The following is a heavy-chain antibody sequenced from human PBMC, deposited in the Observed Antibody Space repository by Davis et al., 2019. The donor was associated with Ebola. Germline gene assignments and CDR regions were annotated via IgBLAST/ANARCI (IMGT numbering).Heavy chain of an antibody. V-gene: IGHV1-18*01. J-gene: IGHJ5*02. CDR2: ISAYNGNT. CDR3: ARDREEELLWFRELLFGGNWFDP. D-gene: IGHD3-10*01. Sequence: AASVKVSCKASGYTFTSYGISWVRQAPGQGLEWMGWISAYNGNTNYAQKLQGRVTMTTDTSTSTAYMELRSLRSDDTAVYYCARDREEELLWFRELLFGGNWFDPWGQGTLVTVSS. CDR1: GYTFTSYG.